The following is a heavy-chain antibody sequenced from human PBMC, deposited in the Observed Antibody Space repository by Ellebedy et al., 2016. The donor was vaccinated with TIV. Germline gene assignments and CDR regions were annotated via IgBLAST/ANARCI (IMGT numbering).Heavy chain of an antibody. V-gene: IGHV3-7*01. D-gene: IGHD4-17*01. CDR1: GFTVSDHF. CDR3: ARAIYGASDL. Sequence: GGSLRLSCAVSGFTVSDHFMDWVRQAPGKGLEWVANINEDGTKTHYVDSVRGRFTISRDYAGNSLLLQMNSLGAEDTAVYYCARAIYGASDLWGRGTLVTVSS. J-gene: IGHJ2*01. CDR2: INEDGTKT.